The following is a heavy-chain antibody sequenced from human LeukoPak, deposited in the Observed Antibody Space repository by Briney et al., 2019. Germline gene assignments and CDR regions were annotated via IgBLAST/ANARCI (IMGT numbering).Heavy chain of an antibody. CDR2: FDPEDGET. CDR1: GYTLTELS. V-gene: IGHV1-24*01. CDR3: ARKYPHSSGYSSSIDY. J-gene: IGHJ4*02. Sequence: ASVKVSCKVSGYTLTELSMHWVRQAPGKGLEWMGGFDPEDGETIYAQKFQGRVTMTEDTSTDTAYMELSSLRSEDTAVYYCARKYPHSSGYSSSIDYWGQGTLVTVSS. D-gene: IGHD3-22*01.